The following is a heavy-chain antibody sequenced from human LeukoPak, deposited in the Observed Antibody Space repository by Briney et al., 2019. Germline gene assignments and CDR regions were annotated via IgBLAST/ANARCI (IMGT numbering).Heavy chain of an antibody. D-gene: IGHD3-10*01. Sequence: GGSLRLSCAASGFTFSSYAMSWVRQAPGKGLEWVSSISGSGGDTNYEDSVKGRFTISRDKSKSTLYLQMNSLRGDDTAVYYCARASGPFDIWGQGTMVTVSS. CDR2: ISGSGGDT. CDR3: ARASGPFDI. V-gene: IGHV3-23*01. CDR1: GFTFSSYA. J-gene: IGHJ3*02.